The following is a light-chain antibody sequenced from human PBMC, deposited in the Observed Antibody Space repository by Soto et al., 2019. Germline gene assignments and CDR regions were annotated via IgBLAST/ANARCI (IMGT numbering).Light chain of an antibody. CDR1: QSVSSSF. V-gene: IGKV3-20*01. J-gene: IGKJ2*01. CDR3: QQYGSSPYS. CDR2: GAY. Sequence: EIVLTQSPGTLSLSPGERATLSCRASQSVSSSFLAWYQQKPGQAPRLLIYGAYSRDTGIPDRFSGSESGTDFTLTISRLEPEDFAVYYCQQYGSSPYSFGQGTKLEIK.